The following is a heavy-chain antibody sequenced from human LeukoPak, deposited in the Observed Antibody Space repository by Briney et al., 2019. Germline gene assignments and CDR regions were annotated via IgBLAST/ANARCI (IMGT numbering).Heavy chain of an antibody. CDR1: RLALSVYN. CDR2: ISSGGSTI. Sequence: PGGSLRLSCAVSRLALSVYNTKSVSQAPGKGLEWVSHISSGGSTIYYADSVKGRFTISRDNATKSLYLQMTTLRAVDNAAKYSARGKGYQLLYAFDIWGQGTMVTVSS. D-gene: IGHD2-2*02. CDR3: ARGKGYQLLYAFDI. J-gene: IGHJ3*02. V-gene: IGHV3-48*03.